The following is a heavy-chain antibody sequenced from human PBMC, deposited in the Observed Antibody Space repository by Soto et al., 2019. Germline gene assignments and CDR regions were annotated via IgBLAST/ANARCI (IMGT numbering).Heavy chain of an antibody. CDR3: ARDLNYYGSGSYYNSKGKYYYYGMDV. D-gene: IGHD3-10*01. CDR1: GYTFTGYY. CDR2: INPNSGGT. Sequence: EASVKVSRKASGYTFTGYYMHWVRQAPGQGLGWMGWINPNSGGTNYAQKFQGWVTMTRDTSISTAYMELSRLRSDDTAVYYCARDLNYYGSGSYYNSKGKYYYYGMDVWGQGTTVTVSS. V-gene: IGHV1-2*04. J-gene: IGHJ6*02.